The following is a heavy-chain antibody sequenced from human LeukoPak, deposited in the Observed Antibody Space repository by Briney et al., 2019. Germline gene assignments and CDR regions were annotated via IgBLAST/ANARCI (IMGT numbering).Heavy chain of an antibody. D-gene: IGHD3-10*01. CDR2: ISGSAATI. Sequence: GGTLRLSCAASGFTFSNYGMTWVRQAPGKGLEWVSSISGSAATISYADSVKGRFTISRDNSKNTLYLQMNSLRAADTAVYYCARGPSITMVRGGQWYYYMDVWGKGTTVTISS. CDR1: GFTFSNYG. V-gene: IGHV3-23*01. CDR3: ARGPSITMVRGGQWYYYMDV. J-gene: IGHJ6*03.